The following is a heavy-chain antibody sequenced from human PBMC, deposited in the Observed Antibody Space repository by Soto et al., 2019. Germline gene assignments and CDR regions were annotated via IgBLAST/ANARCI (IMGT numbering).Heavy chain of an antibody. Sequence: EVQLLESGGGLVQPGGSLRLSCAASGFTFSSYAMSWVRQAPGKGLEWVSAISGSGGSTYYADSVKGRFTISRDNSKNTLYLRMNSLRAEDTAVYYCATASPAHIAVAVYWGQGTLVTVSS. CDR3: ATASPAHIAVAVY. CDR1: GFTFSSYA. J-gene: IGHJ4*02. V-gene: IGHV3-23*01. D-gene: IGHD6-19*01. CDR2: ISGSGGST.